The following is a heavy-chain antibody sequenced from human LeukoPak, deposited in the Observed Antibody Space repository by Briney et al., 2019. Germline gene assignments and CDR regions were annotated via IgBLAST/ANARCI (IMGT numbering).Heavy chain of an antibody. D-gene: IGHD3-3*01. J-gene: IGHJ3*02. CDR1: GFTFSSYW. CDR3: ARFCLVRCAFDI. CDR2: IKQDGSEK. V-gene: IGHV3-7*04. Sequence: GGSLRLSCAASGFTFSSYWMSWVRQASGKGLEWVANIKQDGSEKYYVDSVKGRFTISRDNAKNSLYLQMNGLRAEDTAVYYCARFCLVRCAFDIWGQGTMVTVSS.